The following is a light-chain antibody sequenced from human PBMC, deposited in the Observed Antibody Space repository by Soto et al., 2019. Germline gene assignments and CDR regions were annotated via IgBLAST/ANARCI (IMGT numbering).Light chain of an antibody. CDR1: QSLSGW. V-gene: IGKV1-5*03. J-gene: IGKJ2*01. CDR3: QQYIRYPYT. CDR2: KTS. Sequence: DIQMTQSPSTLSASIGDRVTISCRASQSLSGWLAWYQQKPGKAPSLLIYKTSNLESGVPSRFSGSGSGTEFTLTISSLQPDDFATYYCQQYIRYPYTFGQGTNLNIK.